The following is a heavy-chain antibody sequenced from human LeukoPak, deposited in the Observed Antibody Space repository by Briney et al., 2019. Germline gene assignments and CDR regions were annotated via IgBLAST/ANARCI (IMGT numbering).Heavy chain of an antibody. Sequence: ASVKISCKASGYTFTSYGISWVRQAPGQGLERMGWISAYNGNTNYAQKLQGRVTMTTDTSTSTAYMELRSLRTDDTAVYYCARGPEVTIFGVVPAMDVWGKGTTVTVSS. D-gene: IGHD3-3*01. CDR2: ISAYNGNT. V-gene: IGHV1-18*01. J-gene: IGHJ6*03. CDR3: ARGPEVTIFGVVPAMDV. CDR1: GYTFTSYG.